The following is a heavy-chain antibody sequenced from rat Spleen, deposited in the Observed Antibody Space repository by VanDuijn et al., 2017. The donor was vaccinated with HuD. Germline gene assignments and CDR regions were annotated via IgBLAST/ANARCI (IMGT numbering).Heavy chain of an antibody. J-gene: IGHJ2*01. CDR3: ARRHYGYTDYFDY. V-gene: IGHV5-29*01. Sequence: EVQLVESGGGLVQPGRSLKLSCAASGFTFSDYGMAWVRQAPTKGLECVTTISYGDSYGHSSTYYRDTVKGRCTISRYNAKSTQGMQMDSLRSEGTATYYCARRHYGYTDYFDYWGQGVMVTVSS. D-gene: IGHD1-9*01. CDR1: GFTFSDYG. CDR2: ISYGDSYGHSST.